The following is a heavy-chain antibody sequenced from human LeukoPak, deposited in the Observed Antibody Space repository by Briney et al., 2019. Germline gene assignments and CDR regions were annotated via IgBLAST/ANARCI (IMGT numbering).Heavy chain of an antibody. CDR2: INSGGATL. Sequence: GGSLRLSCAASGFILNNHEMNWIRLTPGKGLEWLSYINSGGATLYADSVKGRFTISRDNAKNSLFLQMNSLTAEDTGVYYCARDPEYYDSSGYTDAFDIWGQGTMVTVSS. J-gene: IGHJ3*02. CDR3: ARDPEYYDSSGYTDAFDI. D-gene: IGHD3-22*01. CDR1: GFILNNHE. V-gene: IGHV3-48*03.